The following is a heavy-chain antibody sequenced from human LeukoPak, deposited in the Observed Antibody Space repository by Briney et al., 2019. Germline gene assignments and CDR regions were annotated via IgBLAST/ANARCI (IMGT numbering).Heavy chain of an antibody. V-gene: IGHV1-8*03. D-gene: IGHD2-2*02. J-gene: IGHJ6*03. CDR3: ARVTYCSSTSCYKRGPMDV. CDR1: GYTFTSYD. CDR2: MNPNSGNT. Sequence: ASVKVSCKASGYTFTSYDINWVRQATGQGLEWMGWMNPNSGNTGYAQKFQGRVTITRNTSISTAYMELSGLRSEDTAVYYCARVTYCSSTSCYKRGPMDVWGKGTTVTVSS.